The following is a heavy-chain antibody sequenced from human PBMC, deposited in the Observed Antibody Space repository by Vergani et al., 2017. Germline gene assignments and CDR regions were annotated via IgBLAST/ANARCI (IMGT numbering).Heavy chain of an antibody. D-gene: IGHD6-6*01. CDR2: IYYSGST. V-gene: IGHV4-30-4*01. CDR3: ARVRRQLVFAGYYYYYYMDV. CDR1: GGSISSGDYY. J-gene: IGHJ6*03. Sequence: QVQLQESGPGLVKPSQTLSLSCTVSGGSISSGDYYWSWIRQTPGKGLEWIGYIYYSGSTYYNPSLKSRVTISVDTSKNQFSLKLSSVTTADTAVYYCARVRRQLVFAGYYYYYYMDVWGKGTTVTVSS.